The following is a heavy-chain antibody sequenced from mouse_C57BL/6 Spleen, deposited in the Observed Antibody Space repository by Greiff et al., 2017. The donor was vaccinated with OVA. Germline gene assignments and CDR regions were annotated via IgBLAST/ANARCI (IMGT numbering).Heavy chain of an antibody. D-gene: IGHD2-14*01. J-gene: IGHJ2*01. V-gene: IGHV5-4*03. CDR3: ARDRGNDYSDY. CDR1: GFTFSSYA. CDR2: ISDGGSYT. Sequence: EVNVVESGGGLVKPGGSLKLSCAASGFTFSSYAMSWVRQTPEKRLEWVATISDGGSYTYYPDNVKGRFTISRDNAKNNLYLQMSHLKSEDTAMYYCARDRGNDYSDYWGQGTTLTVSS.